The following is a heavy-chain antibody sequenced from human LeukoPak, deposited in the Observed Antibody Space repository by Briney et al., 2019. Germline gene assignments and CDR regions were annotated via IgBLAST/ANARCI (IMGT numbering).Heavy chain of an antibody. Sequence: GESLKISCKGSGYTFTNYWIGWVRQMPGKGLEWMGIIYPGDSGTKYSPSFQGQVTISADKSITTAYLQWNSLKASDTAMYYCARSYGDHEAFDIWGQGTMVTVSS. V-gene: IGHV5-51*01. CDR3: ARSYGDHEAFDI. D-gene: IGHD4-17*01. CDR1: GYTFTNYW. CDR2: IYPGDSGT. J-gene: IGHJ3*02.